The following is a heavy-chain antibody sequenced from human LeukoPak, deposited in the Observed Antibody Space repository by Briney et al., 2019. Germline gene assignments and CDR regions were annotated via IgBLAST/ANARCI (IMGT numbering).Heavy chain of an antibody. Sequence: GGSLRLSCASPGFTFSDHHMSWIRQAPGKGLEWVSNIGIGGSTIDYADSVKGRFTISRDDAKNSLYLQMNSQRAEDTAVYYCARDHVVPGLVFDHWGQGTLVSVSS. D-gene: IGHD3-10*01. V-gene: IGHV3-11*04. CDR1: GFTFSDHH. CDR2: IGIGGSTI. J-gene: IGHJ4*02. CDR3: ARDHVVPGLVFDH.